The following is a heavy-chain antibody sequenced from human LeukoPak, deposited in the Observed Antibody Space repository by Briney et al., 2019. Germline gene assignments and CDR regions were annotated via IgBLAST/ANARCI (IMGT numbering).Heavy chain of an antibody. Sequence: ASVKVSCKAFGNTFNNYGISWVRQAPGQGLEWMGWISADNGNTNYAQKFQGRVTMTTDTSTSTAYMELRSLRSDDTAVYYCARDPFGAAGHFDYWGQGTLVTVSS. J-gene: IGHJ4*02. D-gene: IGHD6-13*01. V-gene: IGHV1-18*01. CDR1: GNTFNNYG. CDR2: ISADNGNT. CDR3: ARDPFGAAGHFDY.